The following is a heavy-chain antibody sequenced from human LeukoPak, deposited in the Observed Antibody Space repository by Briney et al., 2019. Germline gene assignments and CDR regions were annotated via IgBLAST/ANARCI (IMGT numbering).Heavy chain of an antibody. V-gene: IGHV3-21*01. CDR1: GFTFSRYT. CDR3: ARDPLKTYSGSYYRFDY. CDR2: ISSENTYI. J-gene: IGHJ4*02. D-gene: IGHD1-26*01. Sequence: GGSLRLSCEASGFTFSRYTMNWVRHIPGKGLEWVSSISSENTYIYYADSLKGRFTISRDNAKNSLYLRMNSLRAEDTAVYYCARDPLKTYSGSYYRFDYWGQGTLVTVSS.